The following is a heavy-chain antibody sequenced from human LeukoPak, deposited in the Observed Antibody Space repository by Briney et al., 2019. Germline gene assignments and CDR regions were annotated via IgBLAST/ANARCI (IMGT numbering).Heavy chain of an antibody. J-gene: IGHJ3*02. CDR3: ATDPGGDSSGWETFDI. D-gene: IGHD3-22*01. CDR2: ISSSSSYI. CDR1: GFTVSSNY. Sequence: GGSLRLSCAASGFTVSSNYMSWVRQAPGKGLEWVSSISSSSSYIYYADSVKGRFTISRDNAKNSLYLQMNSLRAEDTAVYYCATDPGGDSSGWETFDIWGQGTMVTVSS. V-gene: IGHV3-21*01.